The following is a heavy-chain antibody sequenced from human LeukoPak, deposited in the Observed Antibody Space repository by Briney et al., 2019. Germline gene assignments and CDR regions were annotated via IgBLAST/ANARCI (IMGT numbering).Heavy chain of an antibody. J-gene: IGHJ4*02. CDR2: ISTYNGNT. CDR3: ARQVDSTMALPDY. CDR1: GYTFASYG. Sequence: GASVKVSCKASGYTFASYGVTRVRQAPGQGLEWMGWISTYNGNTNYAQKFQGRVTMTTDTSTSTAYMELRSLRSDDTAVYYCARQVDSTMALPDYWGQGTLVTVSS. V-gene: IGHV1-18*01. D-gene: IGHD3-10*01.